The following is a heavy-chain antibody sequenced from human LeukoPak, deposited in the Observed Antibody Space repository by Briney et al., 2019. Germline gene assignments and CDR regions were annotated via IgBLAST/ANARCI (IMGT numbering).Heavy chain of an antibody. CDR3: ARGMNVLMVYAFDY. CDR2: ISSSSSYI. Sequence: GGSLRLSCAASGFTFSSYSMNWVRQAPGKGLEWVSSISSSSSYIYYPDSVKGRFTISRDNAKNSLYLQMNSLRAEDTAVYYCARGMNVLMVYAFDYWGQGTLVTVSS. V-gene: IGHV3-21*01. CDR1: GFTFSSYS. J-gene: IGHJ4*02. D-gene: IGHD2-8*01.